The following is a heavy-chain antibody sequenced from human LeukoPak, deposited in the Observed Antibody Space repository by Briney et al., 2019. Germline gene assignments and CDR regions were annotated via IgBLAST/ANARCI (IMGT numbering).Heavy chain of an antibody. CDR3: ARNDYGDYGGYFDY. J-gene: IGHJ4*02. CDR2: ISSSGNTI. CDR1: GFTFSDYY. Sequence: PGQSLRLSCAASGFTFSDYYMSWIRQAQGKWLEWVSYISSSGNTIYYADSVKSRFTISKDNAKNSLYLQMNSLRDEDTAVYYCARNDYGDYGGYFDYWGQGTLVTVSS. V-gene: IGHV3-11*04. D-gene: IGHD4-17*01.